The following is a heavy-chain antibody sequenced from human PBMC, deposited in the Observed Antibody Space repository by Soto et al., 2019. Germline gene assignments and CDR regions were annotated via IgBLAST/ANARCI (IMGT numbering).Heavy chain of an antibody. CDR1: GGSISSYY. V-gene: IGHV4-59*01. D-gene: IGHD2-15*01. J-gene: IGHJ3*02. Sequence: PSETLSLTCTVSGGSISSYYWNWIRQPPGKGLELFGYVSYSGSTNYNPSLKSRVTISVDTSKNHFSLKLNSLTATDTAVYYCARFEGGLTCSGGSCYSLGLDIWGRGTMVTVSS. CDR3: ARFEGGLTCSGGSCYSLGLDI. CDR2: VSYSGST.